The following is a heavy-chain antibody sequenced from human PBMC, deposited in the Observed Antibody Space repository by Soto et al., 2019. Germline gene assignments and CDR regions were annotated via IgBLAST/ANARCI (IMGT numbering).Heavy chain of an antibody. CDR3: AHTTGSSSSRQHRYFDL. Sequence: QITLKESGPTLVKPTKTLTLTCTFSGFSLSTSGVGVGWIRQPPGKALEWLALIYWDDDKRYSPSLKSRHTSTKHTSKNQVVLTMTNMDPVDTATYYCAHTTGSSSSRQHRYFDLCCRGTLVTVSS. J-gene: IGHJ2*01. CDR2: IYWDDDK. CDR1: GFSLSTSGVG. V-gene: IGHV2-5*02. D-gene: IGHD6-6*01.